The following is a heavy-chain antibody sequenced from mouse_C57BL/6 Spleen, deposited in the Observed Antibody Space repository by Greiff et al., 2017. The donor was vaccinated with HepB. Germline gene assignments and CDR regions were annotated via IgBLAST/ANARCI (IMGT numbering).Heavy chain of an antibody. CDR1: GYTFTGYW. Sequence: QVQLQQSGAELMKPGASVKLSCKATGYTFTGYWIEWVKQTPGHGLEWIGEILPGSGSTNYNEKFKGKATFTADTSSNTAYMQLSSLTTEDSAIYYCAREGAYYGSSYWFAYWGQGTLVTVSA. CDR2: ILPGSGST. V-gene: IGHV1-9*01. J-gene: IGHJ3*01. D-gene: IGHD1-1*01. CDR3: AREGAYYGSSYWFAY.